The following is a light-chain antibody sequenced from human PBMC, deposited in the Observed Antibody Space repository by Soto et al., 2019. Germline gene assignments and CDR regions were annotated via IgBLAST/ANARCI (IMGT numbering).Light chain of an antibody. J-gene: IGLJ2*01. CDR3: AAWEDSLNVL. CDR1: SSNIGSNT. Sequence: QSVLTQPPSASGTPGQRVTISCSGSSSNIGSNTVNWYQQLPGTAPKLLIYSNNQRPSGVPDRFSGSKSGTSASLAISGLQSEDEGVYYCAAWEDSLNVLFGGGTRLTVL. CDR2: SNN. V-gene: IGLV1-44*01.